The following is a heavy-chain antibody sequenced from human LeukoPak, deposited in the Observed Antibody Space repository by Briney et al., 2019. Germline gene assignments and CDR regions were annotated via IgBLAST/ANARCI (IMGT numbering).Heavy chain of an antibody. J-gene: IGHJ6*02. D-gene: IGHD3-10*01. Sequence: PSETLSLTCTVSGGSISSSSYYWGWIRQPPGKGLEWIGSIYYSGSTYYNPSLKSRVTISVDTSKNQFSLKLSSVTAADTAVYYCARHNCGSGSYYHYYYGMDVWGQGTTVTVSS. CDR1: GGSISSSSYY. CDR3: ARHNCGSGSYYHYYYGMDV. CDR2: IYYSGST. V-gene: IGHV4-39*01.